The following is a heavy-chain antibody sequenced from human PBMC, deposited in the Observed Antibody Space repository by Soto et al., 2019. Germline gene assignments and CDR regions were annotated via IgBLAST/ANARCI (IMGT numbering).Heavy chain of an antibody. CDR1: GFTFSTYA. J-gene: IGHJ4*02. V-gene: IGHV3-23*01. CDR3: SKDRSSGWSFDY. Sequence: EVQLLESGGGLVQPGGSLRLSCASSGFTFSTYAMNWVRQAPGKGLEWVSGISGSGDSTYYADSVKGRFTVSRDNSKNTLYLQRNSLRAEDTAVFYCSKDRSSGWSFDYWGKGTLVTVSS. D-gene: IGHD6-19*01. CDR2: ISGSGDST.